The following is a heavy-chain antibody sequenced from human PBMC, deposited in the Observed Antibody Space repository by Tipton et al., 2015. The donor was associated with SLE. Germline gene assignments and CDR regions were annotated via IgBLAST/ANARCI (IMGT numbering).Heavy chain of an antibody. V-gene: IGHV3-7*01. D-gene: IGHD2-15*01. CDR3: AREGEGGFDF. CDR1: GFTFTSYL. CDR2: IKQDGSDK. Sequence: SLRLSCAASGFTFTSYLMSWVRQAPGKGLEWVANIKQDGSDKSYVDSVKGRFTISRENAKNSLYLQMNSLRAEDTAVYYCAREGEGGFDFWGQGTLVTVSS. J-gene: IGHJ3*01.